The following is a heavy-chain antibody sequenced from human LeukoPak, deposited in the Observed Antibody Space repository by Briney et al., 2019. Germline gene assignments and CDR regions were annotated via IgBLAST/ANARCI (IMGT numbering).Heavy chain of an antibody. D-gene: IGHD3-16*01. CDR3: ARVYRAWGLVPPPLYY. V-gene: IGHV1-8*01. Sequence: ASAKVSCKASGYTFTSYDINWVREATGQGLEWMGWMNPNSGNTGYAQKFQGRVTMTRNTSISTAYMELSSLRSEDTAVYYCARVYRAWGLVPPPLYYWGQGTLVTVSS. CDR1: GYTFTSYD. CDR2: MNPNSGNT. J-gene: IGHJ4*02.